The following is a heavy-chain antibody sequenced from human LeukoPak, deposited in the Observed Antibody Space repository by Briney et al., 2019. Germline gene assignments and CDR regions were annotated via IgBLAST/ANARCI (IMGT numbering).Heavy chain of an antibody. D-gene: IGHD1-14*01. CDR1: GGTFSSYA. J-gene: IGHJ3*02. Sequence: SVKVSCKASGGTFSSYAISWVRQAPGQGLEWMGGIIPILDTRNYAQKLQGRVTITADESTTTAYMELSSLRSEDTAMYYCASRYRGALDIWGQGTMVTVSS. CDR3: ASRYRGALDI. V-gene: IGHV1-69*13. CDR2: IIPILDTR.